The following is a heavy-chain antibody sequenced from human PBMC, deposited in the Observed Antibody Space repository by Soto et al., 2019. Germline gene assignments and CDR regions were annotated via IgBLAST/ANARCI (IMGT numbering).Heavy chain of an antibody. V-gene: IGHV3-23*01. D-gene: IGHD3-9*01. CDR2: ISGTGSST. Sequence: GGSLSLSCAASGFTFTSYAMSWVRQGPGKGLEWVSHISGTGSSTYYADSVKGRFTISRDSSRNTLYLQMSSLTVDDTAVYFCANSRRSKLTDFDYWGLGTLVTVSS. CDR1: GFTFTSYA. CDR3: ANSRRSKLTDFDY. J-gene: IGHJ4*02.